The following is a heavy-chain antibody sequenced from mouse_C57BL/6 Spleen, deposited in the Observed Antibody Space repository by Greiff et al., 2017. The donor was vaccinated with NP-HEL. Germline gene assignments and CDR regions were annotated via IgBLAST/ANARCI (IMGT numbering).Heavy chain of an antibody. CDR1: GYTFTDYE. J-gene: IGHJ2*01. CDR2: IDPETGGT. D-gene: IGHD2-3*01. CDR3: TRWGWLNFDY. Sequence: VQLQQSGAELVRPGASVTLSCKASGYTFTDYEMHWVKQTPVHGLEWIGAIDPETGGTAYNQKFKGKAILTADKSSSTAYMELRSLTSEDSAVYYCTRWGWLNFDYWGQGTTLTVSS. V-gene: IGHV1-15*01.